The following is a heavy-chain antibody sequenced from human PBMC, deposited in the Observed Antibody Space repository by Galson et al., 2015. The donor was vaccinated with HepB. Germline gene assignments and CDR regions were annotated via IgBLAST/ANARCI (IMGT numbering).Heavy chain of an antibody. CDR2: IKSKTDGGTT. Sequence: SLRLSCAASGFAFSNAWMSWVRQAPGKGLEWVGRIKSKTDGGTTDYAAPVKGRFTISRDDSKNTLYLQMNSLKTEDTAVYYCTTYYDFWSGYYPDYWGLGTLVTVSS. D-gene: IGHD3-3*01. CDR1: GFAFSNAW. V-gene: IGHV3-15*01. J-gene: IGHJ4*02. CDR3: TTYYDFWSGYYPDY.